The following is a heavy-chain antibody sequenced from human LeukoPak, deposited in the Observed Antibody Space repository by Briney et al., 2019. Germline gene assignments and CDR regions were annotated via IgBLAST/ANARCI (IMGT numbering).Heavy chain of an antibody. J-gene: IGHJ4*02. CDR3: ARRRVSSGRYFDY. CDR1: GFTVSSNY. V-gene: IGHV3-7*03. Sequence: GGSLRLSCAASGFTVSSNYMSWVRQAPGKGLEWVATIKQDGSEKYYVDSVKGRFTISRDNAKNSLSLQMNSLRAEDTAVYYCARRRVSSGRYFDYWGQGTLVTVSS. CDR2: IKQDGSEK. D-gene: IGHD6-19*01.